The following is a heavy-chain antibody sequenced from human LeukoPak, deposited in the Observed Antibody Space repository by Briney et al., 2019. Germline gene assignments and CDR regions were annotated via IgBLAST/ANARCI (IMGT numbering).Heavy chain of an antibody. CDR2: ISSSSSTI. V-gene: IGHV3-48*01. Sequence: GGSLRLSCAASGFTFSSYSMNWVRQAPGKGLEWVSCISSSSSTIYYADSVKGRFTISRDNSKNTLYLQMTSLRADDTAVYYCAREQAVLARPLFQYWGQGTLVTVSS. CDR1: GFTFSSYS. J-gene: IGHJ4*02. CDR3: AREQAVLARPLFQY. D-gene: IGHD2-21*01.